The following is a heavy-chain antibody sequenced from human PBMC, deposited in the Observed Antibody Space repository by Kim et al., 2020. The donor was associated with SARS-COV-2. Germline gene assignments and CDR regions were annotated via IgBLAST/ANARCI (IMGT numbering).Heavy chain of an antibody. CDR2: INSDGSST. V-gene: IGHV3-74*01. J-gene: IGHJ4*02. CDR3: ARAHVLLWFGELDY. CDR1: GFTFSSYW. Sequence: GGSLRLSCAASGFTFSSYWMHWVRQAPGKGLVWVSRINSDGSSTSYADSVKGRFTISRDNAKNTLYLQMNSLRAEDTAVYYCARAHVLLWFGELDYWGQGTLVTVSS. D-gene: IGHD3-10*01.